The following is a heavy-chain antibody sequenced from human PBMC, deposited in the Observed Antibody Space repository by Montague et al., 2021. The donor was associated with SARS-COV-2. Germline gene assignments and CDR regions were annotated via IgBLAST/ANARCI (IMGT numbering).Heavy chain of an antibody. CDR2: ISYTGTTT. D-gene: IGHD3-16*01. V-gene: IGHV3-48*03. CDR1: GFTLSSYG. CDR3: ARVKKGGFYSYYGMDV. Sequence: GSLRLSCAASGFTLSSYGMKWVRQAPGKGLEWISYISYTGTTTYYADSVTGRFIISRDDAKNSLSLQMTSLRADDTAIYYCARVKKGGFYSYYGMDVWGQGTSVTVS. J-gene: IGHJ6*02.